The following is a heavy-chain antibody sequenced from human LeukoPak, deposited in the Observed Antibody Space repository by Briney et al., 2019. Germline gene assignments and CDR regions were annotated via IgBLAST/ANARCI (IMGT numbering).Heavy chain of an antibody. V-gene: IGHV3-23*01. D-gene: IGHD2-2*01. CDR1: GFTFSSYA. J-gene: IGHJ3*02. CDR2: ISGSGGST. Sequence: GGSPRLSCAASGFTFSSYAMSWVRQAPGKGLEWVSAISGSGGSTYYADSVKGRFTISRDNSKNTLYLQMNSLRAEDTAVYYCAKGHRGYCSSTSCPYDAFDIWGQGTMVTVSP. CDR3: AKGHRGYCSSTSCPYDAFDI.